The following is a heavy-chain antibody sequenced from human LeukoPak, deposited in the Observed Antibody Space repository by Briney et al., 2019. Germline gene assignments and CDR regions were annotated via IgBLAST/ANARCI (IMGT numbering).Heavy chain of an antibody. CDR3: ARGRYDFWSGLLNFDY. J-gene: IGHJ4*02. CDR1: GGSFSGYY. CDR2: INHSGST. D-gene: IGHD3-3*01. Sequence: LETLSLTCAVYGGSFSGYYWSWIRQPPGKGLEWIGEINHSGSTNYNPSLKSRVTISVDTSKNQFSLKLSSVTAADTAVYYCARGRYDFWSGLLNFDYWGQGTLVTVSS. V-gene: IGHV4-34*01.